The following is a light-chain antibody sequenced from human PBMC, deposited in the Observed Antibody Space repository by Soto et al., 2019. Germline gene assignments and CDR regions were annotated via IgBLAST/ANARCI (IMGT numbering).Light chain of an antibody. CDR3: QQSYTTPSWT. V-gene: IGKV1-39*01. Sequence: DLQLIQSPSSLSAYVGDRVTITCHTSQRVSSYLNWYQQKPGKAPKLLINAVSTLHSGVPSRFSGSGSETDFTLTISSLQPEDSGTYYCQQSYTTPSWTFGQGTKVEI. J-gene: IGKJ1*01. CDR2: AVS. CDR1: QRVSSY.